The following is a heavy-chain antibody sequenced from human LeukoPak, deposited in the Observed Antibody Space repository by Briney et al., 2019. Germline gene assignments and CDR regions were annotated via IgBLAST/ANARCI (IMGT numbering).Heavy chain of an antibody. CDR3: ARAGGYSSSGRVIDY. V-gene: IGHV4-61*05. Sequence: PSETLSLTCTVSGDSISSSNYSWGWIRQPPGKGLEWIGYIYYSGSTNYNPSLKSRVTISVDTSKNQFSLKLSSVTAADTAVYYCARAGGYSSSGRVIDYWGQGTLVTVSS. D-gene: IGHD6-6*01. CDR2: IYYSGST. J-gene: IGHJ4*02. CDR1: GDSISSSNYS.